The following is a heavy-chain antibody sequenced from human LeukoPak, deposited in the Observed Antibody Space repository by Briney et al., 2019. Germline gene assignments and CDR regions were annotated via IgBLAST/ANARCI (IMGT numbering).Heavy chain of an antibody. D-gene: IGHD1-1*01. CDR1: GFTLSSYW. V-gene: IGHV3-7*05. CDR3: AKGQELDDGVFDS. CDR2: INRDGSEK. J-gene: IGHJ4*02. Sequence: GGSLRLSCAASGFTLSSYWMSWVRQAPGKGLEWVANINRDGSEKYYVDSVKGRFTISRDNAKNSLYLQMNSLRVEDTATFYCAKGQELDDGVFDSWGQGTMVTVSS.